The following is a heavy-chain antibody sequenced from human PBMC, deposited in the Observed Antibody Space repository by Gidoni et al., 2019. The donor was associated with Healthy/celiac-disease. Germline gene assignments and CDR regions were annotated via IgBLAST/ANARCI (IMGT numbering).Heavy chain of an antibody. CDR3: ARRGYGSGSYPFDY. V-gene: IGHV3-30*04. CDR1: GFTFSSYA. CDR2: ISYDGSNK. D-gene: IGHD3-10*01. Sequence: QVQLVESGGGVVQPGRSLRLSCSASGFTFSSYAMHWVRQAPGKGLEWVAVISYDGSNKYYADSGKGRFTISRDNSKNTLYLQMNSLRAEDTAVYYCARRGYGSGSYPFDYWGQGTLVTVSS. J-gene: IGHJ4*02.